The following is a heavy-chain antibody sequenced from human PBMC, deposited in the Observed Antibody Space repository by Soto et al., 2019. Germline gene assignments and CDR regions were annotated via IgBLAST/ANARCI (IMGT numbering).Heavy chain of an antibody. J-gene: IGHJ4*02. Sequence: EVPLVESGGGLIQPGGSLRLSCAASGFTVSNNYMRWVRQAPGKGLEWVSLIYSGGTTHYADSVKSRFTISRDNSKNTLYLQMNSLRVEDTDVYYCARDPPGIVASGAGGWGQGTLVTVSS. CDR3: ARDPPGIVASGAGG. CDR2: IYSGGTT. D-gene: IGHD6-13*01. CDR1: GFTVSNNY. V-gene: IGHV3-53*01.